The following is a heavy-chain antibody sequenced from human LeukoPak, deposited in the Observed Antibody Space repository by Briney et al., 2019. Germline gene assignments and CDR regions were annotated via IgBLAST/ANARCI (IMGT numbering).Heavy chain of an antibody. V-gene: IGHV4-59*08. CDR3: ARHHNPRHTYYYDSSGYPYSDY. CDR1: GGSISSYY. CDR2: IYYSGST. J-gene: IGHJ4*02. D-gene: IGHD3-22*01. Sequence: SETLSLTCTVSGGSISSYYWSWIRQPPGKGLEWIGYIYYSGSTNYNPSLKSRVTISVDTSKNQFSLKLSSVTAADTAVYYCARHHNPRHTYYYDSSGYPYSDYWGQGTLVTVSS.